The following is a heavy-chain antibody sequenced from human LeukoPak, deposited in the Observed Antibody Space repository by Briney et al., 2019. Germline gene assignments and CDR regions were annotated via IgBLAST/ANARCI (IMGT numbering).Heavy chain of an antibody. D-gene: IGHD5-18*01. CDR2: IYYSGST. J-gene: IGHJ6*03. Sequence: SETLSLTCAVSGGFVSSSHYYWGWIRQPPGNGLEWIGSIYYSGSTKYNTSLMSRVTISVDTSSNQFSLNLTSVTAADTAVYYCARSGPVASYHYFMDVWGKGTAVTVSS. CDR3: ARSGPVASYHYFMDV. CDR1: GGFVSSSHYY. V-gene: IGHV4-39*01.